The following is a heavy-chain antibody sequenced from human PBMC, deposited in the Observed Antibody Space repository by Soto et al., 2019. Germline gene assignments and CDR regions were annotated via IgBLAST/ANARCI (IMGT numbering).Heavy chain of an antibody. V-gene: IGHV3-23*01. D-gene: IGHD3-16*02. J-gene: IGHJ3*01. CDR2: ISDSGDRT. CDR3: AKDRGIIVKAGDAFDV. CDR1: GFTLSMSA. Sequence: VGSLRLSCASSGFTLSMSAVNWVRQAPGKGLEWVSYISDSGDRTYYADSVKGRFTISRDRSKNTVSLQMDSLRAEDTAVYYCAKDRGIIVKAGDAFDVWGQGTKVTVSS.